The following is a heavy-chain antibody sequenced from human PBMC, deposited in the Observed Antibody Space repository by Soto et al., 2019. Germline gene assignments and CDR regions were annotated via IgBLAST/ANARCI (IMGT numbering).Heavy chain of an antibody. D-gene: IGHD1-26*01. J-gene: IGHJ4*02. CDR1: GFTFSSYS. CDR2: ISSSSSTI. V-gene: IGHV3-48*01. CDR3: ARDGRRQERGQWVG. Sequence: EVQLVESGGGLVQPGGSLRLSCAASGFTFSSYSMNWVRQAPGKGLEWVSYISSSSSTIYYADSVKGRFTISRDNAKNSLYLQMNSLRAEDTAVYYCARDGRRQERGQWVGWGQGTLVTVSS.